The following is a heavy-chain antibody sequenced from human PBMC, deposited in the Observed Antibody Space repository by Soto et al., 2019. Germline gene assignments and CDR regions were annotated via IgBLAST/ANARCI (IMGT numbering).Heavy chain of an antibody. V-gene: IGHV4-39*01. D-gene: IGHD1-1*01. J-gene: IGHJ6*02. CDR2: IYYSGST. Sequence: SETLSLTCTVSGGSISSSSYYWGWIRQPPGKGLEWIGSIYYSGSTYYNPSLKSRVTISVDTSKNQFSLKLSSVTAADTAVYYCATPRDRIQRRYYYYYGMDVWGQGTTVTVSS. CDR3: ATPRDRIQRRYYYYYGMDV. CDR1: GGSISSSSYY.